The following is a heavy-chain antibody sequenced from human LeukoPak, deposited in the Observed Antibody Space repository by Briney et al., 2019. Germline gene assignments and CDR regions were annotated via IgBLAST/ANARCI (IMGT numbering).Heavy chain of an antibody. J-gene: IGHJ6*04. CDR2: IWYDGSNK. Sequence: GRSLRLSCAASGFTFGSYGMHWVRQAPGKGLEWVAVIWYDGSNKYYADSVRGRFTISRDNSKNTLYLQMNSLRAEDTAVYYCARDMCSGGSCYVYYYYGMDVWGKGTTVTVSS. V-gene: IGHV3-33*01. CDR3: ARDMCSGGSCYVYYYYGMDV. D-gene: IGHD2-15*01. CDR1: GFTFGSYG.